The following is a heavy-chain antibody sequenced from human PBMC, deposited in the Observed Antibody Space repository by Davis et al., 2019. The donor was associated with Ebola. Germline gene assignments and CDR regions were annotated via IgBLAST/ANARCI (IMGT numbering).Heavy chain of an antibody. CDR1: GFTFSSYA. V-gene: IGHV3-23*01. CDR2: ISGSGGST. D-gene: IGHD3-16*02. CDR3: ARGYSLRVPDY. J-gene: IGHJ4*02. Sequence: GESLKISCAASGFTFSSYAMSWVRRAPGKGLEWVSAISGSGGSTYYADSVKGRFTISRDNSKNTLYLQMNSLRAEDTAVYYCARGYSLRVPDYWGQGTLVTVSS.